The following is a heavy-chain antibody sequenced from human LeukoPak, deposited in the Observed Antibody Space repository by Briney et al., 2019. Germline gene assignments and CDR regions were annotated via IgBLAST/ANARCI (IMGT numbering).Heavy chain of an antibody. CDR1: GYIFTSYY. Sequence: ASVKVSCKASGYIFTSYYMHWVRQAPGQGLEWMGIINPSGGSTSYAQKFQGRVTMTRDTSTSTVYTELSSLKSEDTAVYYCARDIKDYSSGWCLFDYWGQGTLVTVSS. V-gene: IGHV1-46*01. CDR2: INPSGGST. CDR3: ARDIKDYSSGWCLFDY. D-gene: IGHD6-19*01. J-gene: IGHJ4*02.